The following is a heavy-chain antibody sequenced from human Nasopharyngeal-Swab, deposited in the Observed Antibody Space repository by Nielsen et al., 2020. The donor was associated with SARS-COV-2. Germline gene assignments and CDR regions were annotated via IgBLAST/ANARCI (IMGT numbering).Heavy chain of an antibody. CDR1: GFTFSSYS. CDR3: ARDPHGGSDY. CDR2: IRSSSSYI. Sequence: GGSLRLSCAASGFTFSSYSMNWVRQAPGKGLEWVSSIRSSSSYIYYADSVKGRFTISRDNAKNSLYLQMNSLRAEDTAVYYCARDPHGGSDYWGQGTLVTVSS. V-gene: IGHV3-21*01. J-gene: IGHJ4*02.